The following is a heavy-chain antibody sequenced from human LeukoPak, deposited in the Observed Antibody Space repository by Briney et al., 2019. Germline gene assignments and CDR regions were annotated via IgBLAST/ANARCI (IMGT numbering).Heavy chain of an antibody. J-gene: IGHJ4*02. D-gene: IGHD3-10*01. CDR1: GFDFNVHA. CDR3: AKVEWFGESGDR. Sequence: GESLRLSCAASGFDFNVHAMSWVRQAPGKGLEWVSTIGSPDLTYYTDSVKGRFTVSRDNSKNTLYLQMNSLRAEDTAVYYCAKVEWFGESGDRWGQGTLVTVAS. CDR2: IGSPDLT. V-gene: IGHV3-23*01.